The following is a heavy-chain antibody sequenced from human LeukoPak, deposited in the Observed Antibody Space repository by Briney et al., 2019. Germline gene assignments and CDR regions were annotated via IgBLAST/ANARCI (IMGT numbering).Heavy chain of an antibody. CDR2: IKQDGSEK. J-gene: IGHJ4*02. V-gene: IGHV3-7*03. CDR1: GFTFSSYW. D-gene: IGHD2-2*01. Sequence: PGGSLRLSCAASGFTFSSYWISWVRQAPWKGLEWVANIKQDGSEKYYVDSVKGRFTISRDNAKNSLYLQMNSLRAEDTAIYYCARDKSCSSTSCQKYYFDYWGQGTLVTVSS. CDR3: ARDKSCSSTSCQKYYFDY.